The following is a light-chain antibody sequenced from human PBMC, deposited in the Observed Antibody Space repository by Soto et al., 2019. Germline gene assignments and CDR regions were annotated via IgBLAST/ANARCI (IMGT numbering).Light chain of an antibody. CDR1: QSINAH. J-gene: IGKJ1*01. CDR3: QQYNTWLWT. CDR2: GAS. V-gene: IGKV3-15*01. Sequence: EVVMTQSPATLSVSPGERVTLSCRASQSINAHLAWYQQKPGQAPRLLIHGASTRATGIPARFSGSGFGTELTLSIRSRQSEDFAVYYCQQYNTWLWTFGQGTKVEI.